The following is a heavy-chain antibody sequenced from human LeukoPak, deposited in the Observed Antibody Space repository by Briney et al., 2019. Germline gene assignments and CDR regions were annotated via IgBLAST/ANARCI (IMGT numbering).Heavy chain of an antibody. CDR1: GGSISSSSYY. CDR2: IYYSGST. Sequence: SETLSLTCTVSGGSISSSSYYWGWIRQPPGKGLEWIGSIYYSGSTYYNPSLKSRVTISVDTSKNQFSLKLSSVTAADMAVYYCARGRNYAGGFDYWGQGTLVTVSS. D-gene: IGHD5-24*01. V-gene: IGHV4-39*07. J-gene: IGHJ4*02. CDR3: ARGRNYAGGFDY.